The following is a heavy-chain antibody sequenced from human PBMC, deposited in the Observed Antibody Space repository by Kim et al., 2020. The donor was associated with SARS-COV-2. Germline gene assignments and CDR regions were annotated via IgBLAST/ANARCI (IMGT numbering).Heavy chain of an antibody. CDR3: AKDVVVTAMLILRYFDL. CDR2: ISGSGGST. D-gene: IGHD2-21*02. CDR1: GFTFSSYA. Sequence: GGSLRLSCAASGFTFSSYAMSWVRQAPGKGLEWVSAISGSGGSTYYADSVKGRFTISRDNSKNTLYLQMNSLRAEDTAVYYCAKDVVVTAMLILRYFDLWGRGTLVTVSS. V-gene: IGHV3-23*01. J-gene: IGHJ2*01.